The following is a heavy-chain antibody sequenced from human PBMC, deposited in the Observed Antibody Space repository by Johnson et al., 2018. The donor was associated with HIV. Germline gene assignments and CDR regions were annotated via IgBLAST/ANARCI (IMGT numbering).Heavy chain of an antibody. J-gene: IGHJ3*02. CDR2: ISFDGGDK. Sequence: QEQLVESGGGVVQPGRSLRLSCAASGFSFSSYAMHWVRQSPGKGLEWVAVISFDGGDKYYADSVKGRFTISRDNSKSTFFLQMNSLTPDDTGVYYCAKERRAPRAFDIWGQGTMVTVSS. CDR1: GFSFSSYA. V-gene: IGHV3-30*18. CDR3: AKERRAPRAFDI.